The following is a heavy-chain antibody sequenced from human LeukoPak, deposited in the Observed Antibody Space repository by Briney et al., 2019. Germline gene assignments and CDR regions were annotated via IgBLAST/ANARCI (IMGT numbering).Heavy chain of an antibody. V-gene: IGHV3-64D*06. D-gene: IGHD4-17*01. CDR2: ISTSGHL. Sequence: GGSLRLSCSAPGFTFSTYAMHWVRQAPGKGLEYVSAISTSGHLHYADSVKGRFTISRDNSQNTLYLQLGSLRAEDTAVYYCVKDRGYGDGLWASPFDYWGQGTLVTVSS. CDR1: GFTFSTYA. CDR3: VKDRGYGDGLWASPFDY. J-gene: IGHJ4*02.